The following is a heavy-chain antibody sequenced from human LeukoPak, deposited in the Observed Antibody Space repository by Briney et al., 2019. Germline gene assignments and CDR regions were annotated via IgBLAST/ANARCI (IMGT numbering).Heavy chain of an antibody. J-gene: IGHJ5*02. Sequence: ASVKVSCKASGYTFTGYYMHWVRQAPGQGLEWMGWINPNSGDTNYAQNFQGRVTMTRDTSISTAYMELSRLRSDDTAVYYCARGSGSGSYDWFDPWGQGILVTVSS. V-gene: IGHV1-2*02. CDR2: INPNSGDT. CDR1: GYTFTGYY. CDR3: ARGSGSGSYDWFDP. D-gene: IGHD3-10*01.